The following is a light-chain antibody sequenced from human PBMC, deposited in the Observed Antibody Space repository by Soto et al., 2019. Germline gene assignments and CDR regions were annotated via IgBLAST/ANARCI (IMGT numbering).Light chain of an antibody. Sequence: SYELTQPPSVSVSPGQTASITCSGDKLGDKYACWYQQKPGQSPVLVISQDSKRPSGIPERFSGSNSGNTATLTISGTQAMDEADYYCQAWDSSAAVVFGGGTKLT. CDR1: KLGDKY. V-gene: IGLV3-1*01. CDR2: QDS. J-gene: IGLJ2*01. CDR3: QAWDSSAAVV.